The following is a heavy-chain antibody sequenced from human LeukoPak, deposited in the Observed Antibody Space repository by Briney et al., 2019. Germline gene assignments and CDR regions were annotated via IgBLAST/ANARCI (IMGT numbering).Heavy chain of an antibody. Sequence: GGSLRLSCAASGFTFSSYSMNWVCQAPGKGLEWVSSISSSSSYIYYADSVKGRFTISRDNAKNSLYLQMNSLRAEDTAVYYCARSVQLERLFDYWGQGTLVTVSS. CDR1: GFTFSSYS. CDR2: ISSSSSYI. J-gene: IGHJ4*02. V-gene: IGHV3-21*01. D-gene: IGHD1-1*01. CDR3: ARSVQLERLFDY.